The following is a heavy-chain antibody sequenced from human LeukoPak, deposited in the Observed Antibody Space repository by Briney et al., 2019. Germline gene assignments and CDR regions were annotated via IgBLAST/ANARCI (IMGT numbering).Heavy chain of an antibody. CDR1: GLPIGDFA. CDR3: ARESGKFDY. J-gene: IGHJ4*02. CDR2: ISGDGVST. V-gene: IGHV3-43*02. Sequence: GGSLRLSCVASGLPIGDFAMHWVRQAPGQGLEWVSLISGDGVSTFFTDFVKGRFSISRDNSKNSLFLEMSSLRTEDTAMYYCARESGKFDYWGQGTLVAVSS.